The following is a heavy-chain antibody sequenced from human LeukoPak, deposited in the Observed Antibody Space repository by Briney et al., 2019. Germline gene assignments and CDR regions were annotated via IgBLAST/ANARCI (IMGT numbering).Heavy chain of an antibody. V-gene: IGHV1-2*02. D-gene: IGHD6-13*01. CDR1: GYTFTGYY. CDR2: INPNSGGT. J-gene: IGHJ3*02. Sequence: GASVKVSCKASGYTFTGYYMHWVRQAPGQGLEWMGWINPNSGGTNYAQKFQGRVTMTRDTSISTAYMELSRLRSDDTAVYYCAREPIAAAVNDALDIWGQGTVVTVSS. CDR3: AREPIAAAVNDALDI.